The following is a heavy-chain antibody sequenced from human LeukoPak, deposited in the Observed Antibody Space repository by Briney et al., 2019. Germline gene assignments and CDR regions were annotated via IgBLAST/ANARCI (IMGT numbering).Heavy chain of an antibody. Sequence: ASVKVSCKASGYTFTGYYMHWVRQAPGQGLEWMGWINPNSGGTNYAQKFQGRVTMTRDTSISTAYMELSRLRSDDTAVYYCASAPVEYYYGSGSYYNVWGQGTLVTVSS. CDR1: GYTFTGYY. CDR3: ASAPVEYYYGSGSYYNV. CDR2: INPNSGGT. V-gene: IGHV1-2*02. J-gene: IGHJ4*02. D-gene: IGHD3-10*01.